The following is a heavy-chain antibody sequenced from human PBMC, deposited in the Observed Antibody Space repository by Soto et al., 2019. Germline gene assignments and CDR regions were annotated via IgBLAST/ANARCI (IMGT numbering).Heavy chain of an antibody. Sequence: QVQLVQSGAEVKKPGSSVKVSCKASGGTFSSYTISWVRQAPGQGLEWMGRIIPILGIANYAQKFQGRVTITADKSTITAYVELSSLRSEDTAVYYCARGGAAAGFDYWGQGTLVTVSS. D-gene: IGHD6-13*01. CDR2: IIPILGIA. V-gene: IGHV1-69*02. J-gene: IGHJ4*02. CDR1: GGTFSSYT. CDR3: ARGGAAAGFDY.